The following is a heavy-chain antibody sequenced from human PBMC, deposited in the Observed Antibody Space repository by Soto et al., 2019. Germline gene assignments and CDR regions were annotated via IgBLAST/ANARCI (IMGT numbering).Heavy chain of an antibody. CDR1: GASVSSGNW. CDR2: MHPSGNT. V-gene: IGHV4-4*02. D-gene: IGHD2-21*01. J-gene: IGHJ4*02. CDR3: ARHGDYFFDF. Sequence: QVQLQESDPGLLKPSGTLFLTCAVSGASVSSGNWWSWVRQPPGKGLEWIGEMHPSGNTNYKPYLKSRVSVSVDKSKNQLSLHLNSLTAADTAVYFCARHGDYFFDFWGQGTLVTVSS.